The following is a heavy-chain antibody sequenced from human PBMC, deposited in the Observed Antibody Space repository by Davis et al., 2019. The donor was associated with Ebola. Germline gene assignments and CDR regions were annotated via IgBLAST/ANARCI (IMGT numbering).Heavy chain of an antibody. CDR3: ASLRRTITGMDDGFDI. CDR1: GYRFTDYW. CDR2: IAPSDTYV. J-gene: IGHJ3*02. D-gene: IGHD7-27*01. Sequence: GESLKISCRGSGYRFTDYWINWVRQMPGKGLEWMGRIAPSDTYVNYSPSFQGHVTMSVDKSSKTAFLQWSSLKASDTAMYYCASLRRTITGMDDGFDIWGQGTMVTVSS. V-gene: IGHV5-10-1*01.